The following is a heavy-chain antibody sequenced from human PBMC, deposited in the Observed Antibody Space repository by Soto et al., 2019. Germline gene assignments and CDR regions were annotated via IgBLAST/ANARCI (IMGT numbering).Heavy chain of an antibody. V-gene: IGHV3-23*01. CDR2: ISGSGGST. CDR1: GFTFSSYA. CDR3: AKDYDDFWSGYAFDY. J-gene: IGHJ4*02. D-gene: IGHD3-3*01. Sequence: GGSLRLSCAASGFTFSSYAISWVRQAPGKGLEWVSAISGSGGSTYYADSVKGRFTISRDNSKNTLYLQMNSLRAEDTAVYYCAKDYDDFWSGYAFDYWGQGTLVTVSS.